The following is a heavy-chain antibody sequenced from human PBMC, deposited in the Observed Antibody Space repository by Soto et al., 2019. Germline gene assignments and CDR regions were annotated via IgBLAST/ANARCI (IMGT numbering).Heavy chain of an antibody. V-gene: IGHV3-33*01. Sequence: PEGSLRLSCAASGFTFSSCGMHWVRKAPGKGLERVSVIWYDGSNKYYADSVKRRFTISRDNSKNKLYLQMNSLRAEDTAVYYCARGPGELSXWGQVTLFTVSX. CDR2: IWYDGSNK. D-gene: IGHD1-26*01. CDR3: ARGPGELSX. J-gene: IGHJ5*02. CDR1: GFTFSSCG.